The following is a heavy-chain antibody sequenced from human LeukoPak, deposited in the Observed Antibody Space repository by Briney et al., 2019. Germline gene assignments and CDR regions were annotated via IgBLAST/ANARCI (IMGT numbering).Heavy chain of an antibody. V-gene: IGHV3-66*01. CDR1: GFTVSSNY. CDR3: AREGWFGESLQY. Sequence: GGSLRLSCAASGFTVSSNYMSWVRQAPGRGLEWVSVIYSGGSTYYADSVKGRFTISRDNSKNTLYLQMNSLRAEDTAVYYCAREGWFGESLQYWGQGTLVTVSS. CDR2: IYSGGST. J-gene: IGHJ4*02. D-gene: IGHD3-10*01.